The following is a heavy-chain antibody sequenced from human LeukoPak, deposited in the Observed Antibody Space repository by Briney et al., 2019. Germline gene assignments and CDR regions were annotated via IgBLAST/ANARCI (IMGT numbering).Heavy chain of an antibody. CDR1: GGSLSSDNC. J-gene: IGHJ4*02. CDR2: THHGGST. CDR3: ARRILGAPYYFDY. V-gene: IGHV4-4*02. D-gene: IGHD1-26*01. Sequence: WETLSLTCAVSGGSLSSDNCWSWVRPPPGKGLEWIEETHHGGSTNYNPSLKSRVTISADNSKNQFSLKLSSVTAADTAVYYCARRILGAPYYFDYWGQGTLVTVSS.